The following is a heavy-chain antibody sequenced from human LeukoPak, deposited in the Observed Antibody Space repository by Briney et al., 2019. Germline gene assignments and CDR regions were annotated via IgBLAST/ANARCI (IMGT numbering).Heavy chain of an antibody. CDR1: GGSISSYY. V-gene: IGHV4-59*01. J-gene: IGHJ6*03. CDR3: ARGYCSSTSCYEHYYYMDV. Sequence: SETLSLTCTVSGGSISSYYWSWIRQPPGKGLEWIGYIYYSGSTNYNPSLTSRVTISVDTSKNQFSLKLSSVTAADTAVYYCARGYCSSTSCYEHYYYMDVWGKGTAVTVSS. CDR2: IYYSGST. D-gene: IGHD2-2*01.